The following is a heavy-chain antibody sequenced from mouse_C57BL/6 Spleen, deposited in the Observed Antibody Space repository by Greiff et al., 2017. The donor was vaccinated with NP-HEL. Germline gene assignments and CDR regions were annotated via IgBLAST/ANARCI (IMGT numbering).Heavy chain of an antibody. CDR2: IRSKSNNYAT. D-gene: IGHD2-10*02. V-gene: IGHV10-1*01. J-gene: IGHJ4*01. Sequence: EVKLMESGGGLVQPKGSLKLSCAASGFSFNTYAMNWVRQAPGKGLEWVARIRSKSNNYATYYADSVKDRFTISRDDSESMLYLQMNNLKTEDTAMYYCVRGYGNYGYAMDYWGQGTSVTVSS. CDR3: VRGYGNYGYAMDY. CDR1: GFSFNTYA.